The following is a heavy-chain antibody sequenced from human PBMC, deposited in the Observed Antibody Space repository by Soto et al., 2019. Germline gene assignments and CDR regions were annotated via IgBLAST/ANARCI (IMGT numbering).Heavy chain of an antibody. CDR3: ARGNCSSPNCYSFSGYYGMDV. CDR2: IYTSGST. V-gene: IGHV4-4*07. J-gene: IGHJ6*02. Sequence: ETLSLTCTVSGGSISRYYWSWIRQPAGKGLEWIGRIYTSGSTNYNPSLKSRATMSLDTSKNQFSLKLTSVTAADTALYYCARGNCSSPNCYSFSGYYGMDVWGQGTTVTVSS. D-gene: IGHD2-2*01. CDR1: GGSISRYY.